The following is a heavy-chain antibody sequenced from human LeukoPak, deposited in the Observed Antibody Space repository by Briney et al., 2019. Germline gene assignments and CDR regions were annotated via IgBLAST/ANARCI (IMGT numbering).Heavy chain of an antibody. CDR3: AKVEGYYFDY. CDR2: IRYDGSNK. V-gene: IGHV3-30*02. CDR1: GFTFSSYG. J-gene: IGHJ4*02. Sequence: GGSLRFSCAASGFTFSSYGMHWVRQAPGKGLEWVAFIRYDGSNKYYADSVKGRFTISRDNSKNTLYLQMNSLRAEDTAVYYCAKVEGYYFDYWGQGTLVTVSS.